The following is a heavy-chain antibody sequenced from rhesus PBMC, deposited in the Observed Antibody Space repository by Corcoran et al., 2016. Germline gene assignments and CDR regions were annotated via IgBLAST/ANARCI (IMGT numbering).Heavy chain of an antibody. CDR3: AKLGVDY. J-gene: IGHJ4*01. D-gene: IGHD3-34*01. Sequence: EVQLVQSGAEVKKPGASVKISCKASGYTFTDYYLHWVRQAPGKGLEWMGRVDTEDGEAIHAQKFQERGTITADTATDTAYMEMSSLRSEDTAVYYCAKLGVDYWGQGFLVTVSS. CDR1: GYTFTDYY. V-gene: IGHV1-111*02. CDR2: VDTEDGEA.